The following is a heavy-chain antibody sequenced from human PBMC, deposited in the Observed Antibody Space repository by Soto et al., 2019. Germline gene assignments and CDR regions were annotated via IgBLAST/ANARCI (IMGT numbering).Heavy chain of an antibody. CDR1: GFIFGNIW. V-gene: IGHV3-15*01. J-gene: IGHJ4*02. D-gene: IGHD1-26*01. CDR2: IKSNTDGGTT. Sequence: EVQLVESGGGLVKPGGSLRLSCAASGFIFGNIWMSWVRQAPGKGLEWVGRIKSNTDGGTTDYAAPVKGRFTISSDDSKNTLYLQMNSLKIEDTAVYYCTTDLRWELRGAGYWGQGTLVTVSS. CDR3: TTDLRWELRGAGY.